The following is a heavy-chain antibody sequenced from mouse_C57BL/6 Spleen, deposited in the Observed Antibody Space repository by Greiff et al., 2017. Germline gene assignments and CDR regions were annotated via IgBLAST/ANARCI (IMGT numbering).Heavy chain of an antibody. CDR1: GFSLSTSGMG. D-gene: IGHD1-1*01. CDR2: IYWDDDK. V-gene: IGHV8-12*01. CDR3: ARRAYYGSSYWYFDV. J-gene: IGHJ1*03. Sequence: QVTLKESGPGILQSSQTLSLTCSFSGFSLSTSGMGVSWIRQPSGKGLEWLAHIYWDDDKRYNPSLKSRLTISKDTSRNQVFLKITSVGTADTATYSCARRAYYGSSYWYFDVWGTGTTVTVSS.